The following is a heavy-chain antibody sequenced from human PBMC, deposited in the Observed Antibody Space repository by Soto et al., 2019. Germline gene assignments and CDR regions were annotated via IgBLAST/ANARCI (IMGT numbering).Heavy chain of an antibody. CDR1: GGSISSSSYY. Sequence: PSETLSLTCTVSGGSISSSSYYWGWIRQPPGKGLEWIGSIYYSGSTYYNPSLKSRVTISVDTSKHQFSLKLSSVTAADTAVYNCASIREWLLRNWYFDLWGRGTLVTVSS. D-gene: IGHD3-3*01. CDR3: ASIREWLLRNWYFDL. CDR2: IYYSGST. J-gene: IGHJ2*01. V-gene: IGHV4-39*01.